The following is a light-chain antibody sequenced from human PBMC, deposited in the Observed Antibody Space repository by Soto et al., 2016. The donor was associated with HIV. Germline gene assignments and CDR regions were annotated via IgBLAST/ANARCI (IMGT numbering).Light chain of an antibody. Sequence: AIRMTQSPASLSAFTGDRVTIPCRASHAISSYLAWYQQKPGKAPKLLIYAASTLQSGVPSRFSGSGSGTDFTLTISSLQPEDFATYYCLQDYNYPWTFGQGTKVEI. V-gene: IGKV1-8*01. CDR2: AAS. J-gene: IGKJ1*01. CDR1: HAISSY. CDR3: LQDYNYPWT.